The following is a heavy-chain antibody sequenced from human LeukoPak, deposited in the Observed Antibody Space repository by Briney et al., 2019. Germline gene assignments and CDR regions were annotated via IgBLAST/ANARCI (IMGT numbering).Heavy chain of an antibody. D-gene: IGHD4-17*01. V-gene: IGHV3-23*01. CDR2: ISGSGGST. Sequence: GGSLRLSCAASGFTFSSYAMSWVRQAPGKGLEWVSAISGSGGSTYYADSVKGRFTISRDNSKNTLYLQMNSLRAEDTAVYYCAKDLEYGDYVTGDSDYWGQGTLVAVSS. CDR1: GFTFSSYA. CDR3: AKDLEYGDYVTGDSDY. J-gene: IGHJ4*02.